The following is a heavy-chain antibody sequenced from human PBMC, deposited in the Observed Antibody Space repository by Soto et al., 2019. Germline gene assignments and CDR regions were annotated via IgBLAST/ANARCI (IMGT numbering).Heavy chain of an antibody. CDR3: AKDLRPDGRYDLDY. Sequence: PGGSLRLSCAAYGFNFNSYAMNWVRQAPGKGLEWVACIIGNSEATYYADSVKGRFTISRDNSNHILYLQLSSLRVEDTAIYYCAKDLRPDGRYDLDYWGQGTQVTVSS. D-gene: IGHD3-3*01. CDR1: GFNFNSYA. J-gene: IGHJ4*02. CDR2: IIGNSEAT. V-gene: IGHV3-23*01.